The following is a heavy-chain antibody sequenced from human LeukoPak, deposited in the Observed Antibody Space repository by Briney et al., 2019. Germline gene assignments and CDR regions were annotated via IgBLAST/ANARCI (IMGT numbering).Heavy chain of an antibody. CDR1: GFTFSSYA. CDR2: ISGSDGTT. J-gene: IGHJ4*02. Sequence: GGSLRLSCAASGFTFSSYAMSWVRQAPGKVPEWVSGISGSDGTTHYADSVKGRFTISRDNSKNTLSLQMHSLRAEDAAVYYCAKRLWSTSGAYSPFDYWGQGTLVTVFS. V-gene: IGHV3-23*01. CDR3: AKRLWSTSGAYSPFDY. D-gene: IGHD3-10*01.